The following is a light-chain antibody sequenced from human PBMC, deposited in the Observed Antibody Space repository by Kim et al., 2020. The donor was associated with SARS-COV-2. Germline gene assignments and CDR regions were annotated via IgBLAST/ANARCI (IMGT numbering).Light chain of an antibody. CDR1: NIGSKS. J-gene: IGLJ3*02. V-gene: IGLV3-21*04. CDR2: YDS. CDR3: QVWDSSRV. Sequence: SYELTQPPSVSVAPGKTARITCGEDNIGSKSVHWYQQKPGQAPVLVIYYDSDRPSGIPERFSGSNSGNTATLTISRVEAGDEADYYCQVWDSSRVFGGGTKVTVL.